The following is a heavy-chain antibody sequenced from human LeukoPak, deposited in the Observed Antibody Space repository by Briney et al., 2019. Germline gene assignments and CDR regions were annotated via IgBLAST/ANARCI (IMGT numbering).Heavy chain of an antibody. CDR3: AKGGRLRYFDDRIGYYGMDV. V-gene: IGHV3-21*04. D-gene: IGHD3-9*01. J-gene: IGHJ6*02. CDR1: GFTFSSYS. Sequence: GGSLRLSCAASGFTFSSYSMNWVRQAPGKGLEGVSSISSSSSYIYYADSVKGRFTISRDNAKNSLYLQMNSLRAEDTAIYYCAKGGRLRYFDDRIGYYGMDVWGQGTTVTVSS. CDR2: ISSSSSYI.